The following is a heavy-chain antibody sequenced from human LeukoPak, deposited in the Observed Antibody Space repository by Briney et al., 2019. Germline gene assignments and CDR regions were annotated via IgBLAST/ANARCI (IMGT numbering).Heavy chain of an antibody. Sequence: PGGSLRLSCAASGFTFDDYAMHWVRQAPGKGLEWVSLISWDGGSTYYADSVKGRFTISRDNSKNSLYLQMNSLSAEDTALYYCAKDGQQPTSGYYYYYMDVWGKGTTVTVSS. D-gene: IGHD6-13*01. CDR2: ISWDGGST. V-gene: IGHV3-43D*04. CDR1: GFTFDDYA. CDR3: AKDGQQPTSGYYYYYMDV. J-gene: IGHJ6*03.